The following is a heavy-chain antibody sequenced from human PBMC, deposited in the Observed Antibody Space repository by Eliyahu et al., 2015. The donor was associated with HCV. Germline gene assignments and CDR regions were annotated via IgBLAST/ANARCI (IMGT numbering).Heavy chain of an antibody. J-gene: IGHJ4*02. CDR3: ARGGFAYGDYGLTLDY. CDR2: XXXSGST. Sequence: QVQLQQWGAGLLKPSETLSLTCAVYGGSFSGYYWSWXRQPPGKGLXWMGEXXXSGSTNYNPSLKSRVTISVDTSKNQFSLKLSSVTAADTAVYYCARGGFAYGDYGLTLDYWGQGTLVTVSS. V-gene: IGHV4-34*01. D-gene: IGHD4-17*01. CDR1: GGSFSGYY.